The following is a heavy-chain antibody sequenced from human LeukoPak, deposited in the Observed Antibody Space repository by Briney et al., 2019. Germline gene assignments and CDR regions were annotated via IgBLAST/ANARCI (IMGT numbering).Heavy chain of an antibody. D-gene: IGHD1-26*01. CDR2: FDPEDGET. CDR3: AVHDSESYDGKRRVYHYYHLDV. CDR1: GYTLTELS. V-gene: IGHV1-24*01. J-gene: IGHJ6*02. Sequence: ASVKVSCKVSGYTLTELSMHWVRQAPGKGLEWMGGFDPEDGETIYAQKFQGRVTMTEDTSTDTAYMELSSLRSEDTAVYYCAVHDSESYDGKRRVYHYYHLDVWGQGTTVTVSS.